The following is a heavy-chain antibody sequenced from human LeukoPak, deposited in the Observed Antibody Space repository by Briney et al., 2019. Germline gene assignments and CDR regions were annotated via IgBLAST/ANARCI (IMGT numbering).Heavy chain of an antibody. V-gene: IGHV3-66*01. CDR3: AKDGQWLVLGAFDI. CDR1: GFIVSSKY. D-gene: IGHD6-19*01. J-gene: IGHJ3*02. Sequence: PGGSLRLSCAASGFIVSSKYMSWVRQAPGKGLEWVSVIYSGGSTHYADSVKGRFTISRDNSKNMLYLQMNSLRAEGTAVYYCAKDGQWLVLGAFDIWGQGTMVTVSS. CDR2: IYSGGST.